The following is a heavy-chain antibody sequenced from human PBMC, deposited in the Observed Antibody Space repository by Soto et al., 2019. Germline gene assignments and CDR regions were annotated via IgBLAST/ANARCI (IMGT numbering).Heavy chain of an antibody. V-gene: IGHV3-23*01. CDR3: ATTIAA. CDR1: GFAFSSYA. D-gene: IGHD6-13*01. CDR2: ISGSGAIT. J-gene: IGHJ5*02. Sequence: GESLRLSCAASGFAFSSYAMSWVRQAPGKGLEWVSAISGSGAITDYGDSVKGRFTVSRDNSKNTLYLQMNSLRAEDTAVYYCATTIAAWGQGTLVTVSS.